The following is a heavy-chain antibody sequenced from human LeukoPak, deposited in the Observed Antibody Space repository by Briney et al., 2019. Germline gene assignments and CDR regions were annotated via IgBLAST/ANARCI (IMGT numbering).Heavy chain of an antibody. J-gene: IGHJ4*02. Sequence: GRSLRLSCAASGFTFSSYAMHWVRQAPGKGLEWVAVISYDGSNKYYADSVKGRFTISRDNSKNTLYLQMNSLRAEDTAVYYCASNSVATIDPPDYWGQGTLVTVSS. CDR1: GFTFSSYA. CDR3: ASNSVATIDPPDY. D-gene: IGHD5-12*01. CDR2: ISYDGSNK. V-gene: IGHV3-30-3*01.